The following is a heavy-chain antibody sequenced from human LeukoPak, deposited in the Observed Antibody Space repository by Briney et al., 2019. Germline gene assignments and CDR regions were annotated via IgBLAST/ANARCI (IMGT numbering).Heavy chain of an antibody. CDR1: GYTFTRYA. CDR2: INMYTANP. J-gene: IGHJ4*02. V-gene: IGHV7-4-1*02. D-gene: IGHD3-16*01. Sequence: ASVKVSCKASGYTFTRYAINWLRQAPGQGLEWMGWINMYTANPAYAQGFTERFVFSLDTSVTTAYLQISNLKTEDTAVYYCARHDNDDDFDYWGQGTLITVSS. CDR3: ARHDNDDDFDY.